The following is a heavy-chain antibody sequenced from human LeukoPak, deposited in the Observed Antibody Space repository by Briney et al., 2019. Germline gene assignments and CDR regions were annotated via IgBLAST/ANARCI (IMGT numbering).Heavy chain of an antibody. D-gene: IGHD2-2*01. V-gene: IGHV1-2*02. CDR2: INPNSGGT. Sequence: ASVKVSCKASGYTFTGYYIHWVRQAPGQGLEWMGWINPNSGGTNYAQKFQGRVTMTRDTSISTAYMELSRLRSDDTAVYYCARVNIVVVPAAPADWGQGTLVTVSS. CDR3: ARVNIVVVPAAPAD. J-gene: IGHJ4*02. CDR1: GYTFTGYY.